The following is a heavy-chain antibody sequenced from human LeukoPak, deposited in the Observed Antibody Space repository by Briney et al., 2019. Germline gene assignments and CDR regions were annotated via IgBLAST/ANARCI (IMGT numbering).Heavy chain of an antibody. J-gene: IGHJ5*02. CDR1: GYTFTSYG. Sequence: ASVKVSCKASGYTFTSYGISWVRQAPGQGLEWMGWISAYNGNTNYAQKLQGRVTMTTDTSTSTAYMELRSLRSDDTAVYYCAREGEPGITIFGVVINNWFDPWGQGTLVTVSS. V-gene: IGHV1-18*01. D-gene: IGHD3-3*01. CDR2: ISAYNGNT. CDR3: AREGEPGITIFGVVINNWFDP.